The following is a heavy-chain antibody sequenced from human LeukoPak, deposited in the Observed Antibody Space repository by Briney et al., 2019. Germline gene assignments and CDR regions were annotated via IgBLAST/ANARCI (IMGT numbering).Heavy chain of an antibody. CDR3: ARGIVLMVYAATGGYNWFDP. CDR2: IYTSGST. J-gene: IGHJ5*02. D-gene: IGHD2-8*01. V-gene: IGHV4-61*02. Sequence: PSETLSLTCTVSGGSISSGSYYWSWIRQPAGKGLEWIGRIYTSGSTNYNPSLKSRVTISVDTSKNQFSLKLSSVTAADTAVYYCARGIVLMVYAATGGYNWFDPWGQGTLVTVSS. CDR1: GGSISSGSYY.